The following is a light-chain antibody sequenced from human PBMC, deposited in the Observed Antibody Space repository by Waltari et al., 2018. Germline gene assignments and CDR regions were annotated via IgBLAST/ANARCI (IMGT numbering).Light chain of an antibody. CDR1: SSDIGTYNY. CDR3: DSKSSSSPHV. Sequence: QSALTQPASVSGSPGQSITVSCTGTSSDIGTYNYVSWYQQHPGKAPKLMLYDVSSRPSGVSKRCAGSRSGNTASLTISGLQAEDEADYYCDSKSSSSPHVFGTGTKVTVL. V-gene: IGLV2-14*03. J-gene: IGLJ1*01. CDR2: DVS.